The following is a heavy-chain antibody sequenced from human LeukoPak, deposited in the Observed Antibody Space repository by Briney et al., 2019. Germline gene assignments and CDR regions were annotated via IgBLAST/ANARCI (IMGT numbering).Heavy chain of an antibody. CDR3: ASLQSVTSTFFSRRPPTYYYYMDV. J-gene: IGHJ6*03. Sequence: GGSLRLSCAASGFTFTDYWMTWVRQAPGKGLEWVAHIKQDGGEKYYVDSVKGRFTISRDNAENLVYLLMDSLRAEDAAVYYCASLQSVTSTFFSRRPPTYYYYMDVWGKGTTVTVSS. V-gene: IGHV3-7*01. CDR1: GFTFTDYW. D-gene: IGHD2-2*01. CDR2: IKQDGGEK.